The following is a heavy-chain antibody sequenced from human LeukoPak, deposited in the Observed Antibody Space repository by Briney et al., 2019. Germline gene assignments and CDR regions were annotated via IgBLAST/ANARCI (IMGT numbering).Heavy chain of an antibody. CDR1: GFAFSSYA. J-gene: IGHJ4*02. CDR3: AKAFTGNYVWYFDY. V-gene: IGHV3-23*01. D-gene: IGHD3-16*01. Sequence: GGSLRLSCAASGFAFSSYAMTWVRQAPGKGLEWVSGISGSGGSTHYADSVKGRFTISRDNSKNTLYLQMNSLRAEDTAVYYCAKAFTGNYVWYFDYWGQGTLVTVSS. CDR2: ISGSGGST.